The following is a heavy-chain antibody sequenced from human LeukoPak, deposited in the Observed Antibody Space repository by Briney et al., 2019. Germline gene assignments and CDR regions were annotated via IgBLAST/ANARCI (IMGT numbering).Heavy chain of an antibody. D-gene: IGHD3-10*01. CDR2: IYHSGST. CDR3: ARVTWDYYGSGSYYYYYYMDV. J-gene: IGHJ6*03. V-gene: IGHV4-34*01. CDR1: AGSYSGYY. Sequence: SETLSLTCAVYAGSYSGYYWSWIRQPPGKGLEWIGEIYHSGSTNYNPSLKSRVTISVDTSKNQFSLKLSSVTAADTAVYYCARVTWDYYGSGSYYYYYYMDVWGKGTTVTVSS.